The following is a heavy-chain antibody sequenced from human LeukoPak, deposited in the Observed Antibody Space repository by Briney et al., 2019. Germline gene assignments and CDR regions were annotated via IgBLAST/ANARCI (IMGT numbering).Heavy chain of an antibody. D-gene: IGHD3-10*01. V-gene: IGHV4-34*01. CDR2: INHSGGT. Sequence: SETLSLTCSVSGDSISYFYWSWIRQPPGKGLEWIGEINHSGGTKYNPSLKSRVTISLDTSRNQSSLKLNSVTAADTAVYYCAKSNGYGLVDIWGQGTMVTVSS. CDR1: GDSISYFY. J-gene: IGHJ3*02. CDR3: AKSNGYGLVDI.